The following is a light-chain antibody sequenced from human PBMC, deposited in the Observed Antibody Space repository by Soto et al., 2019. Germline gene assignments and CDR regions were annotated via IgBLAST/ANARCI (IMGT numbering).Light chain of an antibody. Sequence: QSALTQPRSVSGSPGQSVTISCTGTSSDVGGYNYVSWYLQHPGKAPKVMIYDVSKRPSGVPDRFSGSKSGNTASLTISGLHSEDEADYYCCSFAGNYIYVFGTGTKLTVL. CDR3: CSFAGNYIYV. V-gene: IGLV2-11*01. J-gene: IGLJ1*01. CDR1: SSDVGGYNY. CDR2: DVS.